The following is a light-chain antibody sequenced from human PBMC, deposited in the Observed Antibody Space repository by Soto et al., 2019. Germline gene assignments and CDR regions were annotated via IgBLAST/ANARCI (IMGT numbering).Light chain of an antibody. Sequence: QSALTQPASVSGSPGQSITISCTGTSSGVGGYNYVSWYQQHPGKAPKLMIYEVSNRPSGVSNRFSGSKSGNTASLTISGLQAEDEADYYCSSYTSSSTLVFGGGTKLTVL. CDR3: SSYTSSSTLV. V-gene: IGLV2-14*01. J-gene: IGLJ3*02. CDR2: EVS. CDR1: SSGVGGYNY.